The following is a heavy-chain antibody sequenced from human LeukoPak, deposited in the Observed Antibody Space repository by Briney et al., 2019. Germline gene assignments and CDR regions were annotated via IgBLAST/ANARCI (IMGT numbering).Heavy chain of an antibody. D-gene: IGHD2-21*02. CDR1: GGSFSGSY. J-gene: IGHJ1*01. CDR3: ARVVVVTATRRSRYFQH. CDR2: IHPSGST. Sequence: PSETLSLTCAVYGGSFSGSYWSWIRQPPGKGLEWIGEIHPSGSTNYNPSLKSRVTISVDTSKNQFSLKLSSVTAADTAVYYCARVVVVTATRRSRYFQHWGQGTLVTVSS. V-gene: IGHV4-34*01.